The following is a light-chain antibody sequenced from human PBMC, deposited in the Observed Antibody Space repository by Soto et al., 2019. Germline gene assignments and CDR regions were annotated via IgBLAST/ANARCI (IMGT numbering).Light chain of an antibody. Sequence: DIQMTQSPSTLSASVGERVTITCRASQSIGTWLAWYQHRPGKAPSLLIYDASTVQSGVPSRFSGSGSGTEFTLTISSLQPDDSATYYCQHYSLYSPWTFGQGTKVDIK. CDR1: QSIGTW. V-gene: IGKV1-5*01. CDR3: QHYSLYSPWT. J-gene: IGKJ1*01. CDR2: DAS.